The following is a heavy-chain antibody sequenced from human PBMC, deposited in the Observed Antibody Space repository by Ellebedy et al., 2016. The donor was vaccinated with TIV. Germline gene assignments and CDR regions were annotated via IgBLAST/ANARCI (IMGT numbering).Heavy chain of an antibody. Sequence: ASVKVSCXASGYTFTSYGISWVRQAPGQGLEWMGWISAYNGNTNYAQKLQGRVTMTTDTSTSTAYMELRSLRSDDTAVYYCARVVVVTDPMVYWGQGTLVTVSS. J-gene: IGHJ4*02. V-gene: IGHV1-18*01. CDR3: ARVVVVTDPMVY. CDR2: ISAYNGNT. D-gene: IGHD2-15*01. CDR1: GYTFTSYG.